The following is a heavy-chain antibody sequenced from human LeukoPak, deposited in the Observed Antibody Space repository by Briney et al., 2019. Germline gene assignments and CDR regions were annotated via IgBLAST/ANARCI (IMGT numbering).Heavy chain of an antibody. D-gene: IGHD3-10*01. J-gene: IGHJ4*02. CDR2: TSWNSGNI. Sequence: GRSLRLSCAASGFSLDDYAMHWVRQAPGKGLEWVSGTSWNSGNIGYADSVKGRFTISRDNAKNSLYLQMNSLRAEDTALYYCAKDHSYGSGSYLNYWGQGTLVTVSS. CDR3: AKDHSYGSGSYLNY. CDR1: GFSLDDYA. V-gene: IGHV3-9*01.